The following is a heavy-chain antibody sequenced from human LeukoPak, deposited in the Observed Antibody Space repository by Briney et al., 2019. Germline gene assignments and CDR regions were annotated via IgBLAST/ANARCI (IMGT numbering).Heavy chain of an antibody. D-gene: IGHD5-24*01. CDR3: ATAEGYPRGGFDY. Sequence: PSETLSLTCTVSGYSISSGYYWGWIRQPPGKGLEWIGSIYHSGSTYYNPSLKSRVTISVDTSKNQFSLKLSSVTAADTAIYYCATAEGYPRGGFDYWGQGTLVTVSS. CDR2: IYHSGST. CDR1: GYSISSGYY. J-gene: IGHJ4*02. V-gene: IGHV4-38-2*02.